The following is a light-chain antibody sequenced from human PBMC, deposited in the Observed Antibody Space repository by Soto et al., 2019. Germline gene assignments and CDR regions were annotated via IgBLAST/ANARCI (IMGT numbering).Light chain of an antibody. CDR3: QQYSSST. CDR2: GTF. CDR1: EAISSDK. V-gene: IGKV3-20*01. J-gene: IGKJ1*01. Sequence: EIVLTQSPGTLSVSPGERATLSCRASEAISSDKLAWYQQKPGQPPSLLFYGTFSRATGIPDRFSCSGSGTAFTLTISRLEPEDSAIYYCQQYSSSTFGQGTKVEI.